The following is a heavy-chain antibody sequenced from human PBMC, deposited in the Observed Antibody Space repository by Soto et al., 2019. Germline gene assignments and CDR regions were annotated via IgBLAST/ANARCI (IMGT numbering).Heavy chain of an antibody. CDR2: ISTDNGDT. CDR1: GYTFTSYG. V-gene: IGHV1-18*03. CDR3: EREYCSGGRCYGVDY. Sequence: ASVKVSCKASGYTFTSYGISWVRQAPGQGLEWMGWISTDNGDTNYAQNLQGRVTMTTDTSTSTAYMELKSLRSDDMAVYYCEREYCSGGRCYGVDYWGQGTLVTVSS. D-gene: IGHD2-15*01. J-gene: IGHJ4*02.